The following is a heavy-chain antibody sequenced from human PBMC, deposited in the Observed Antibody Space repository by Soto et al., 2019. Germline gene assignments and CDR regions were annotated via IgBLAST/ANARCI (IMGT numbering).Heavy chain of an antibody. D-gene: IGHD1-7*01. CDR3: TRQAELPFYYYGMDV. J-gene: IGHJ6*02. CDR1: GCTFSGSA. Sequence: EVQLGESGGGVVQPGGALKLSCAASGCTFSGSAMHWVRQASGKGLEWVGRIRSKANSYATAYAASVKGRFTISRDDSNQTAYLQMNSLKTEDTAVYYCTRQAELPFYYYGMDVWGQGTTVNVSS. CDR2: IRSKANSYAT. V-gene: IGHV3-73*02.